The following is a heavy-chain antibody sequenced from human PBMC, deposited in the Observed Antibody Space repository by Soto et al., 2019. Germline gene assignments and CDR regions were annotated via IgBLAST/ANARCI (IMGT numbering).Heavy chain of an antibody. Sequence: EVQLVESGGGLVQPGGSLRLSCAASGFTFSNAWMNWVRQAPGKGLEWVGRIKRKTHGGTTYYDAPVKGRFTISRDDSKNTLYLQMNSLKTEDTAVYYCTTDSIAAAETQYYYYYYGMDVWGQGTTVTVSS. CDR2: IKRKTHGGTT. V-gene: IGHV3-15*07. D-gene: IGHD6-13*01. J-gene: IGHJ6*02. CDR3: TTDSIAAAETQYYYYYYGMDV. CDR1: GFTFSNAW.